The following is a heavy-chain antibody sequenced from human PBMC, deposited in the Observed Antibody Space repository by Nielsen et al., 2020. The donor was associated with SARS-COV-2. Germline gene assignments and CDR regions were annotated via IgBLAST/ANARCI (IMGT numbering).Heavy chain of an antibody. Sequence: SETLSLTCNVSGASISSSYWNWIRQTPGKGLEWIGVIYTTGSTYYNPSLKSRVTISVDTSKNQFSLKLSSVTAADTAVYYCARGHGDGYLFWGQGILVTVSS. V-gene: IGHV4-4*09. CDR3: ARGHGDGYLF. D-gene: IGHD5-24*01. CDR1: GASISSSY. J-gene: IGHJ4*02. CDR2: IYTTGST.